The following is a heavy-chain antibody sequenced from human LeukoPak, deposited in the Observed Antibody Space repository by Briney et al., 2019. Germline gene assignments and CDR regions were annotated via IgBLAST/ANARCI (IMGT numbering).Heavy chain of an antibody. Sequence: GGSLRLSCAASGFTFSSYWMSWVRQAPGTGLEWVANIKQDGSEKYYVDSVKGRFTISRDNAMNSLYLQINSLRAEDTAVYYCARDPSNDAFDVWGQGTVVTVSS. D-gene: IGHD6-6*01. CDR3: ARDPSNDAFDV. V-gene: IGHV3-7*04. CDR2: IKQDGSEK. J-gene: IGHJ3*01. CDR1: GFTFSSYW.